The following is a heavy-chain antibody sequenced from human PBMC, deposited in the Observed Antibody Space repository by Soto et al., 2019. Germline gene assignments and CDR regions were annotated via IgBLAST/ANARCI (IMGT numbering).Heavy chain of an antibody. Sequence: QVQLVQSGAEVRKPGSSVTVSCKSSGGTFNSHIISWVRQAPGQGLEWMGRIIPMFGTTNYEQKFQGRVTITADKSTSTTYMEVTSLRSDDPAVYYCAREGSAAAAGSFDIWGQGTMVTVSS. J-gene: IGHJ3*02. D-gene: IGHD6-13*01. CDR2: IIPMFGTT. V-gene: IGHV1-69*08. CDR1: GGTFNSHI. CDR3: AREGSAAAAGSFDI.